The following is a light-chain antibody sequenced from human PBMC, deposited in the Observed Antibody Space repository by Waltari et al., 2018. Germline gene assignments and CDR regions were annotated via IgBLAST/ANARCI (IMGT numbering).Light chain of an antibody. CDR3: QQYYDFPVT. V-gene: IGKV1-16*01. Sequence: DIQMTQSPSSLSPSVGDRVTITCRASRGIGNYLAWFQQQPGKAPKSLIYAASILQSGVPSIFSASGSGTGFTLTISSLHPEDFATYFCQQYYDFPVTFGPGTKVEIK. J-gene: IGKJ3*01. CDR1: RGIGNY. CDR2: AAS.